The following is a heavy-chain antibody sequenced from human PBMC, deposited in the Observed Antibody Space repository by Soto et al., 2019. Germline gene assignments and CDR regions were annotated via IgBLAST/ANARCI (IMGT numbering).Heavy chain of an antibody. D-gene: IGHD5-18*01. CDR3: ARVQQLWLRYYYHYGLDV. Sequence: GGSLRLSCAASGFSFSSDWMSWVRQAPGKGLEWVATTKQDGGEKYYVDSVKGRFTISRDNAKNSLYLQMNSLRAEDTAVYYCARVQQLWLRYYYHYGLDVWGQGTTVTVSS. CDR1: GFSFSSDW. J-gene: IGHJ6*02. CDR2: TKQDGGEK. V-gene: IGHV3-7*01.